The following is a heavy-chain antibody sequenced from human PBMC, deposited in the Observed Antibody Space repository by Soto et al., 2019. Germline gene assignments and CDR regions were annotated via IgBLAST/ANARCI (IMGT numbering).Heavy chain of an antibody. J-gene: IGHJ4*02. CDR2: IIPVLGAP. CDR3: ARDRHYENHTFYYLKYYFDY. CDR1: GGTFSSFP. D-gene: IGHD3-22*01. Sequence: QVQLVQSGTEVKKPGSSVKVSCKTSGGTFSSFPIAWVRQAPGQGLEWVGGIIPVLGAPSYAQTFQGRVTITADESTSAAYLELSSVRSDDTAVYFCARDRHYENHTFYYLKYYFDYWCQGTLVTVSS. V-gene: IGHV1-69*01.